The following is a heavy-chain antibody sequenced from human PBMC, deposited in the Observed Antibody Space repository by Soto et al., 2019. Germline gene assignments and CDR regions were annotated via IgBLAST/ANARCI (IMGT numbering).Heavy chain of an antibody. Sequence: ASVKVSCKASGYTFTSYDINWVRQATGQGLEWMGWMNPNSGNTAYAQKFQGRVTMTRNTSISTAYMELSSLRSEDTAVYYCARPSSSSSTYAFDIWGQGTMVTVSS. V-gene: IGHV1-8*01. J-gene: IGHJ3*02. CDR3: ARPSSSSSTYAFDI. CDR2: MNPNSGNT. D-gene: IGHD6-6*01. CDR1: GYTFTSYD.